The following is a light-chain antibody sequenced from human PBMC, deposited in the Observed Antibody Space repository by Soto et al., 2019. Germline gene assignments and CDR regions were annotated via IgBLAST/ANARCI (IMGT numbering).Light chain of an antibody. CDR1: QSISSW. CDR2: KAS. Sequence: DIQMTQSPSTLSASVGDRVTITCRASQSISSWLAWYQQRPGKAPKLLIYKASSLESGVPSRFSGSGSGTEFTLTISSLQPEDFSTYYCQQYNSYSPRTFGQGTKVDIK. CDR3: QQYNSYSPRT. J-gene: IGKJ1*01. V-gene: IGKV1-5*03.